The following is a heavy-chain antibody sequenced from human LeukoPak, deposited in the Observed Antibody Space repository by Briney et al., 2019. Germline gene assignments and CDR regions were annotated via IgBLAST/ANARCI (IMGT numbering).Heavy chain of an antibody. CDR2: IYYSGST. D-gene: IGHD5-12*01. V-gene: IGHV4-31*03. CDR3: ARDRRWLRFHGFDI. J-gene: IGHJ3*02. Sequence: SETLSLTCTVSGGSISNGDYYWTWIRQHPGKGLEWIGYIYYSGSTYYNPSLKSRVVISVDTSKNQFSLKLKSVTAADTAVYYCARDRRWLRFHGFDIWGQGTMVTVSP. CDR1: GGSISNGDYY.